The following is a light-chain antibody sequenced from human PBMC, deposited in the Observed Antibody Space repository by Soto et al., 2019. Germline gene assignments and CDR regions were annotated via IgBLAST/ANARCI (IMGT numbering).Light chain of an antibody. Sequence: EIVMTQSPATLSLSPGERATLSCRASQRVGGKLAWYQQKPGQAPRLLIYDASTRAAFIPVRFSGSGSGTEFTLTISSLQSEDFAIYHCQQYNNGPPYTFGQGTNLEIK. CDR3: QQYNNGPPYT. V-gene: IGKV3-15*01. CDR2: DAS. CDR1: QRVGGK. J-gene: IGKJ2*01.